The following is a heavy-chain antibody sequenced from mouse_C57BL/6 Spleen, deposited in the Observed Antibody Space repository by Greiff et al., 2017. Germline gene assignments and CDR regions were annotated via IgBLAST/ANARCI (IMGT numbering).Heavy chain of an antibody. V-gene: IGHV5-4*01. CDR3: ARDPHYRYFDV. CDR1: GFTFSSYA. CDR2: ISDGGSYT. J-gene: IGHJ1*03. Sequence: EVQVVESGGGLVKPGGSLKLSCAASGFTFSSYAMSWVRQTPEKRLEWVATISDGGSYTYYPDNVKGRFTISRDNAKNNLYLQMSHLKSEDTAMYYCARDPHYRYFDVWGTGTTVTVSS.